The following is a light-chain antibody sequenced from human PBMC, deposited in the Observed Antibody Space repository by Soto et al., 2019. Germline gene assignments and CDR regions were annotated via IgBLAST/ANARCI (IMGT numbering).Light chain of an antibody. J-gene: IGKJ4*01. Sequence: EIVLTQSPGTLSLSPGERATLSCRASQSVSSYLAWYQQKPGQAPRLLIHGASTRATGIPARFSGSGSGTEFTLTISSLQSEDFAVYYCQQYNNWLRLTFGGGTKVDI. V-gene: IGKV3-15*01. CDR3: QQYNNWLRLT. CDR1: QSVSSY. CDR2: GAS.